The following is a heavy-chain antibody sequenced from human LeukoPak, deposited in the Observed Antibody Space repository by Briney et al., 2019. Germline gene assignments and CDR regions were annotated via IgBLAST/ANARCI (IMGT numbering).Heavy chain of an antibody. CDR3: AKLVGANTGHFDY. J-gene: IGHJ4*02. Sequence: GGSLRLSCAASGFTFSSYGMHWVRQAPGKGLEWVAVISYDGSNKYYADSVKGRFTISRDNSKNTLYLQMNSLRAEDTAVYYCAKLVGANTGHFDYWGQGTLVTVPS. CDR2: ISYDGSNK. CDR1: GFTFSSYG. D-gene: IGHD1-26*01. V-gene: IGHV3-30*18.